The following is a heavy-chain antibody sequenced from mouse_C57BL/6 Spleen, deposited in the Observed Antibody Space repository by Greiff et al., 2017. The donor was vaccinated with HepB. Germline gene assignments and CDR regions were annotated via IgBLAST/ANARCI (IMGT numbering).Heavy chain of an antibody. Sequence: VQLQQSGPELVKPGASVKISCKASGYSFTGYYMNWVKQSPEKSLEWIGEINPSTGGTTYNQKFKAKATLTVDKSSSTAYMQLKSLTSEDSAVYYCGTGYFDVWGTGTTVTVSS. CDR3: GTGYFDV. V-gene: IGHV1-42*01. J-gene: IGHJ1*03. CDR2: INPSTGGT. CDR1: GYSFTGYY.